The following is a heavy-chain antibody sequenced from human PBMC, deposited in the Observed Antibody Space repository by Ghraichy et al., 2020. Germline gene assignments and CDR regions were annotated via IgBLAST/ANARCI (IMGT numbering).Heavy chain of an antibody. J-gene: IGHJ2*01. CDR2: IDFSGGS. CDR3: ARAMRFHWYFDL. V-gene: IGHV4-59*01. CDR1: GGSISSSY. Sequence: SETLSLTCTVSGGSISSSYWSWLRQPPGKGLEWIGNIDFSGGSKYSPSLTSRVTISVDTSKNQFSLKLDSVTAADTAVYYCARAMRFHWYFDLWGRGSLVTVSS.